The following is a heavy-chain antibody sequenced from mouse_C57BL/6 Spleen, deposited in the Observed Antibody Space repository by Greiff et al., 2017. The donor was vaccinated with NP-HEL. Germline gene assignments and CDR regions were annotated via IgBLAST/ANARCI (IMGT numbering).Heavy chain of an antibody. CDR2: IYPRSGNT. CDR1: GYTFTSYG. V-gene: IGHV1-81*01. J-gene: IGHJ2*01. Sequence: VQLQQSGAELARPGASVKLSCKASGYTFTSYGIRWVKQSTGQGLEWIGEIYPRSGNTYYNEKFKGKTTLTADKSSSTAYMELRSLTSEDAAVYFCAGRYYGISYVNYFDYWGQGTTLTVSS. D-gene: IGHD1-1*01. CDR3: AGRYYGISYVNYFDY.